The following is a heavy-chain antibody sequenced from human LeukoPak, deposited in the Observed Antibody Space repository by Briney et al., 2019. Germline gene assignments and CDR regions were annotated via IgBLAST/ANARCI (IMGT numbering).Heavy chain of an antibody. CDR3: TTEQWLVHFDY. D-gene: IGHD6-19*01. CDR2: IKSKTDGGTT. CDR1: GFTLSSYG. J-gene: IGHJ4*02. V-gene: IGHV3-15*01. Sequence: GGSLRLSCAASGFTLSSYGMRWVRQAPGKGLEWVGRIKSKTDGGTTDYAAPVKGGFTISRDDSKNTLYLQMNSLKTEDTAVYYCTTEQWLVHFDYWGQGTLVTVSS.